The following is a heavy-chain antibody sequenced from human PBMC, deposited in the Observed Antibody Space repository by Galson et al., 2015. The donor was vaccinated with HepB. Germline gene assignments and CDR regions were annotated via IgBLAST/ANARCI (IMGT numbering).Heavy chain of an antibody. CDR3: ARYYYDSSGSFDI. CDR1: GGSISSYY. V-gene: IGHV4-59*08. CDR2: IYYSGST. D-gene: IGHD3-22*01. J-gene: IGHJ3*02. Sequence: LSLTCTVSGGSISSYYWSWIRQPPGKGLEWIGYIYYSGSTNYNPSLKSRVTISVDTSKNQFSLKLSSVTAADTAVYYCARYYYDSSGSFDIWGQGTMVTVSS.